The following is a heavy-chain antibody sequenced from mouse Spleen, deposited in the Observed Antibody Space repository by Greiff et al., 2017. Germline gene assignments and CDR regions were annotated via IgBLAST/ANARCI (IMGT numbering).Heavy chain of an antibody. CDR2: ISYDGSN. Sequence: ESGPGLVKPSQSLSLTCSVTGYSITSGYYWKWIRQSPGNKLEWMGYISYDGSNNYNPSLKNRISITRDTSKNQFFLKLNSVTTEDTATYYCARDYYSNYEDWFAYWGQGTLVTVSA. V-gene: IGHV3-6*01. D-gene: IGHD2-5*01. CDR3: ARDYYSNYEDWFAY. J-gene: IGHJ3*01. CDR1: GYSITSGYY.